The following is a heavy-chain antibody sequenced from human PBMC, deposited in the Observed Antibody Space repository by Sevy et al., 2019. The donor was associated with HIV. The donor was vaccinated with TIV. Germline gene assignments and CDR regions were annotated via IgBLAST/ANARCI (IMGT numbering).Heavy chain of an antibody. CDR2: IKRDGSEK. V-gene: IGHV3-7*03. Sequence: GGSLRLSCAGSGFTFSNYWMSWVRQAPGKGLEWVANIKRDGSEKYYVASVKGRFTISRDNAKNSLYLQMNSLRVEDTAVDYCARDCSSASCLWGMDVWGQGTMVTVPS. J-gene: IGHJ6*02. D-gene: IGHD2-2*01. CDR1: GFTFSNYW. CDR3: ARDCSSASCLWGMDV.